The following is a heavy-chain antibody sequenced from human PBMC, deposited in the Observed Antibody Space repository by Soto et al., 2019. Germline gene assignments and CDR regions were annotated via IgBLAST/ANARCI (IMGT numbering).Heavy chain of an antibody. CDR2: IHPSGDT. CDR1: GYKFTTYF. V-gene: IGHV1-46*01. D-gene: IGHD2-15*01. Sequence: GASVEVSCKASGYKFTTYFIHWVRQAPVQGLEWMGMIHPSGDTGYAQKFRGRVTMTIDTSTTTAYMELRNLTSEDTAVYFSVRGYCTTSPCSGDFQFWGQGTLVTVS. CDR3: VRGYCTTSPCSGDFQF. J-gene: IGHJ1*01.